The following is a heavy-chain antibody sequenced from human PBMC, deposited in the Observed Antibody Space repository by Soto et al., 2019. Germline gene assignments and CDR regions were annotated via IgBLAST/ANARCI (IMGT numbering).Heavy chain of an antibody. CDR2: ITSSGRGT. V-gene: IGHV3-23*01. CDR1: GLTFNTYT. CDR3: ANRPRYYATDV. Sequence: GGSLRLSCVASGLTFNTYTMTWVRQAPGKGLEWVSAITSSGRGTYYADSVKGRFTISRDNSKNTLYLQMNSLRADDTALYYCANRPRYYATDVWGQGT. J-gene: IGHJ6*02.